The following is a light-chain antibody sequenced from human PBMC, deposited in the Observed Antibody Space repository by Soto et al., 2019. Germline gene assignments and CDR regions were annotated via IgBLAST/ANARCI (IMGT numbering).Light chain of an antibody. CDR2: RNT. V-gene: IGLV1-40*01. CDR1: SSNIGAGYD. CDR3: QSCDSSLSGSGV. Sequence: QSALTQPPSVSGAPGQRVTISCTGSSSNIGAGYDVHWYQQLPGTAPKLLTYRNTSRPSGVPDRFSGSKSGTSASLAITGLQAEDEADYYCQSCDSSLSGSGVFGTGTKVTVL. J-gene: IGLJ1*01.